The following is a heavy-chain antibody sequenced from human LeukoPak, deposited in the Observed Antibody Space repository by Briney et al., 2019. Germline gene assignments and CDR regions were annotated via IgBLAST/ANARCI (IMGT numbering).Heavy chain of an antibody. CDR2: ISGDGTRT. Sequence: PGGSLRLSCAASGFSFSSYAMIWARQAPVKGLEGVSAISGDGTRTYYADSVKGRFTISRDNSKNTLYLEMSSLRVEDTAIYYCAKWPEGAMDYFDYWGQGTLVTVSS. J-gene: IGHJ4*02. CDR1: GFSFSSYA. CDR3: AKWPEGAMDYFDY. D-gene: IGHD3-16*01. V-gene: IGHV3-23*01.